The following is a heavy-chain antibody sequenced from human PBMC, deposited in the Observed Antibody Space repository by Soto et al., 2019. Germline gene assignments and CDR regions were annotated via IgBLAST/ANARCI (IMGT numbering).Heavy chain of an antibody. CDR2: IDPSDSYT. CDR1: GYSFTSYW. Sequence: GESLKISCKGSGYSFTSYWISWVRQMPGKGLEWMGRIDPSDSYTNYSPSFLGHVTISADKSISTAYLQWRSLKASDTDMYYCARALYSRLGQAVWGQGTTVTVSS. D-gene: IGHD6-6*01. V-gene: IGHV5-10-1*01. CDR3: ARALYSRLGQAV. J-gene: IGHJ6*02.